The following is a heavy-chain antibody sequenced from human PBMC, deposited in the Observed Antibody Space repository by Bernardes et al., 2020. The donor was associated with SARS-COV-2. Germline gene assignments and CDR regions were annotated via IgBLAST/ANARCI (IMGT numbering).Heavy chain of an antibody. V-gene: IGHV4-39*01. CDR1: GGSISSSNYY. J-gene: IGHJ6*02. Sequence: SETLYLICTVSGGSISSSNYYWGWIRQPPGKGLEWIGSIYSSGSSYYNPSLQSRVRESVDTSKNQFSLRLSFVTAADTAVYYCAGSSCGIDCYIGGLRSWDYGMDVWGQGTTVTVSS. CDR3: AGSSCGIDCYIGGLRSWDYGMDV. D-gene: IGHD2-21*02. CDR2: IYSSGSS.